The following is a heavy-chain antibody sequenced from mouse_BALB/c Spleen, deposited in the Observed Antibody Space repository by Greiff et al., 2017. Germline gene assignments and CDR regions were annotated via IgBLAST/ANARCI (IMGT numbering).Heavy chain of an antibody. Sequence: EVQLVESGGGLVQPGGSMKLSCVASGFTFSNYWMNWVRQSPEKGLEWVAEIRLKSNNYATHYAESVKGRFTISRDDSKSSVYLQMNNLRAEDTGIYYCTTLYDYCPFAYWGQGTLVTVSA. J-gene: IGHJ3*01. D-gene: IGHD2-4*01. CDR3: TTLYDYCPFAY. CDR1: GFTFSNYW. CDR2: IRLKSNNYAT. V-gene: IGHV6-6*02.